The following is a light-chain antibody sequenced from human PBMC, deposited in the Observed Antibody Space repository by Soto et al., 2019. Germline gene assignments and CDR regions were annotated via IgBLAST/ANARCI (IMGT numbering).Light chain of an antibody. V-gene: IGLV2-8*01. CDR1: SSDVGLYDY. CDR3: SSYRGNRNYV. CDR2: EVT. Sequence: QSVLTQPPSASGSPGQSVTISCTGTSSDVGLYDYVSWYQQHPGKVPKLLIYEVTQRPSGVPDRFSGSKSGNTASLTVSGLQAEDEADYYRSSYRGNRNYVFGPRTKVTVL. J-gene: IGLJ1*01.